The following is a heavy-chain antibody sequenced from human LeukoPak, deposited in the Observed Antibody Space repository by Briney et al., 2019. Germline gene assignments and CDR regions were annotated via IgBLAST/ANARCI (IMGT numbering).Heavy chain of an antibody. J-gene: IGHJ4*02. CDR3: AKDHGWLQFNN. D-gene: IGHD5-24*01. V-gene: IGHV3-23*01. CDR2: ISGSGGST. Sequence: GGSLRLSCAASGFTFSSYAMSWVRQAPGKGLEWVSAISGSGGSTYYADSVKGRFTISRDNSKNTLYLQMNSLRAEDTAIYYCAKDHGWLQFNNWGQGTLVTVSS. CDR1: GFTFSSYA.